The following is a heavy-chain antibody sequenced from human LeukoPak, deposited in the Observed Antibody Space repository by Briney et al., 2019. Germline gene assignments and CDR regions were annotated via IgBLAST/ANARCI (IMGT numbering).Heavy chain of an antibody. J-gene: IGHJ4*02. CDR3: ARRYYDFWSGYYYFDC. CDR2: ISSSSSTI. CDR1: GFTFSSYS. D-gene: IGHD3-3*01. Sequence: GGSLRLSCAASGFTFSSYSMNWVRQAPGKGLEWVSYISSSSSTIYYADSVRGRFTISRDNAKNSLYLQMNSLRAEDTAVYYCARRYYDFWSGYYYFDCWGQGTLVTVSS. V-gene: IGHV3-48*01.